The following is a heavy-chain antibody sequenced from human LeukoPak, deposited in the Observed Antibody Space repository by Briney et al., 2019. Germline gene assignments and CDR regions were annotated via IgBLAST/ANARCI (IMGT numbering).Heavy chain of an antibody. CDR3: AKTMVRGVIVY. CDR2: ISGSGGST. V-gene: IGHV3-23*01. CDR1: GFTFSSYA. Sequence: TGGSLRLSCAASGFTFSSYAMSWVRQAPGTGLEWVSAISGSGGSTYYADSVKGRFTISRDNSKNTLFLQMNSLRAEDTAVYYCAKTMVRGVIVYWGQGTLVTVSS. D-gene: IGHD3-10*01. J-gene: IGHJ4*02.